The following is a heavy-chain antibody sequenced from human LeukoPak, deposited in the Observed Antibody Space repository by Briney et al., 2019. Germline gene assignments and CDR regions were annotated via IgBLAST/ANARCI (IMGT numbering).Heavy chain of an antibody. CDR1: GFTFSDYY. CDR2: ISSSGSTI. V-gene: IGHV3-11*04. D-gene: IGHD6-6*01. Sequence: GGSLRLSCAASGFTFSDYYMSWIRQAPGKGLEWVSYISSSGSTIYYADSVKGRFTISRDNAKNSLYLQMNSLRPEDTAVYFCARGRHVPGLYYYYMDVWGKGTTVTVSS. J-gene: IGHJ6*03. CDR3: ARGRHVPGLYYYYMDV.